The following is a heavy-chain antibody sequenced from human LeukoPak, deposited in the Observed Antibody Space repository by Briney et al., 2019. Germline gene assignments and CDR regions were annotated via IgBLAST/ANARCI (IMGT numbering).Heavy chain of an antibody. V-gene: IGHV3-7*01. D-gene: IGHD6-19*01. CDR1: GFTCSSYW. J-gene: IGHJ4*02. CDR2: IKQDGSEK. CDR3: ARIRRGWSQNWDY. Sequence: GGSLRLSCAASGFTCSSYWMSWIRQAPGKGLEWVANIKQDGSEKYYVDSVKGRFTISRDNAKNSLYLQMNSLRAEDTAVYYCARIRRGWSQNWDYWGQGTLVTVSS.